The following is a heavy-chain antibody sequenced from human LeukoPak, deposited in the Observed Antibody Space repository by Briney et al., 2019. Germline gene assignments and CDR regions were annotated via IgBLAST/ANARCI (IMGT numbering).Heavy chain of an antibody. Sequence: APVKVSCKASGYTFTGYYMHWVRQAPGQGLEWMGWISAYNGNTNYAQKLQGRVTMTTDTSTSTAYMELRSLRSDDTAVYYCARDSVPAAIDDYWGQGTLVTVSS. V-gene: IGHV1-18*04. CDR2: ISAYNGNT. D-gene: IGHD2-2*01. J-gene: IGHJ4*02. CDR1: GYTFTGYY. CDR3: ARDSVPAAIDDY.